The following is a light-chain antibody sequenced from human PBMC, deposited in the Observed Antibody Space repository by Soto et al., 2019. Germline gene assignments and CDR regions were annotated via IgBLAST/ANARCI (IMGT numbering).Light chain of an antibody. CDR3: SSYTSSSTFPWV. CDR1: TSNIGSNI. J-gene: IGLJ3*02. CDR2: ADN. V-gene: IGLV1-44*01. Sequence: QSVLSQPPSASGTPGQRVTISCSGRTSNIGSNIVSWYQQLPGTAPKLVIFADNQRPSGVPDRFSGFKSGTSASLAINGLQAEDEADYYCSSYTSSSTFPWVFGGGTKLTVL.